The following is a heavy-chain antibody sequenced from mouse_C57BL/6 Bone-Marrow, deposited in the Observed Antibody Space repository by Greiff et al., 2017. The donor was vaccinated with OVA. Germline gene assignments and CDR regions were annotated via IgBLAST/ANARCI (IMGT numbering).Heavy chain of an antibody. D-gene: IGHD3-2*02. CDR1: GYTFTSYW. J-gene: IGHJ2*01. V-gene: IGHV1-52*01. CDR2: IDTSDSET. CDR3: ARRCELRLRGWYYFDY. Sequence: QVQLQQPGAELVRPGSSVKLSCKASGYTFTSYWMHWVKQRPIQGLEWIGNIDTSDSETHYNQKFKDKATLTVDKSSSTAYMQLSSRTSEDSAVYYCARRCELRLRGWYYFDYWGQGTTLTVSS.